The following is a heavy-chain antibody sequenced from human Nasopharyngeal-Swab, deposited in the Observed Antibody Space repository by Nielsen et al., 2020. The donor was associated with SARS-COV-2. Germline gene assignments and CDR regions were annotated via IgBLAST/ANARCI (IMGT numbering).Heavy chain of an antibody. CDR3: AKEDASKQLAED. J-gene: IGHJ4*02. CDR2: ISYDGSNK. V-gene: IGHV3-30*18. D-gene: IGHD6-13*01. Sequence: GESLKISCAASGFTFSSYGMHWVRQAPGKGLEWVAVISYDGSNKYYADSVKGRFTISRDNSKNTLYLQINSLRAEDTAVYYCAKEDASKQLAEDWGQGTLVTVPS. CDR1: GFTFSSYG.